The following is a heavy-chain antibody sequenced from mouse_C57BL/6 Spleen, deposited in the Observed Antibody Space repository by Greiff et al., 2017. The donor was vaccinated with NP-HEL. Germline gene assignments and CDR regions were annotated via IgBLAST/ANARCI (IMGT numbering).Heavy chain of an antibody. V-gene: IGHV1-18*01. CDR2: INPNNGGT. J-gene: IGHJ1*03. D-gene: IGHD1-1*01. Sequence: VQLQQSGPELVKPGASVKIPCKASGYTFTDYNMDWVKQSHGKSLEWIGDINPNNGGTIYNQKFKGKATLTVDKSSSTAYMELRSLTSEDTAVYYCARDYYATKGYFDVWGTGTTVTVSS. CDR3: ARDYYATKGYFDV. CDR1: GYTFTDYN.